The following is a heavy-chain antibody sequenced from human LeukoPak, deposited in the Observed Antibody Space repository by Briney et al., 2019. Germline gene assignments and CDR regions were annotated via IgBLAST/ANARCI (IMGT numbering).Heavy chain of an antibody. CDR1: GFTFSTYA. V-gene: IGHV3-23*01. CDR2: INSGGST. Sequence: GGSLRLSWAASGFTFSTYAMSCVRQAPGKGLEWVSAINSGGSTYYADSVKGRFTISRDNSKNTLYVQMNTMRADDTAVYYCAKASYGSGSTYTSLADWGQGTLVTVSS. CDR3: AKASYGSGSTYTSLAD. D-gene: IGHD3-10*01. J-gene: IGHJ4*02.